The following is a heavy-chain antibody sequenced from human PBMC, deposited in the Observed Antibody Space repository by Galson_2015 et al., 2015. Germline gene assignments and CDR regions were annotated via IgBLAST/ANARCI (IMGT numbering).Heavy chain of an antibody. CDR2: ISYDGSNK. CDR3: ARPGYSSGWNGYQHFDY. Sequence: SLRLSCAASGFTFSSYAMHWVRQAPGKGLEWVAVISYDGSNKYYADSVKGRFTISRDNSQNTLYLQMNSLRAEDTAVYYCARPGYSSGWNGYQHFDYWGQGTLVTVSS. J-gene: IGHJ4*02. V-gene: IGHV3-30-3*01. D-gene: IGHD6-19*01. CDR1: GFTFSSYA.